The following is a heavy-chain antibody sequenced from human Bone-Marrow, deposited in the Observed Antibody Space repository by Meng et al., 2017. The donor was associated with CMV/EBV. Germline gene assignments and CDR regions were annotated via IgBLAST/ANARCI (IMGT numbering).Heavy chain of an antibody. CDR2: INHSGST. J-gene: IGHJ4*02. CDR1: GGSFSGYY. Sequence: GSLRLSCAVYGGSFSGYYWSWIRQPPGKGLEWIGEINHSGSTNYNPSLKSRVTISVDTSKNQFSLKLSSVTAADTAVYYCARGRNCPYWGQGTLVTVSS. CDR3: ARGRNCPY. D-gene: IGHD2-15*01. V-gene: IGHV4-34*01.